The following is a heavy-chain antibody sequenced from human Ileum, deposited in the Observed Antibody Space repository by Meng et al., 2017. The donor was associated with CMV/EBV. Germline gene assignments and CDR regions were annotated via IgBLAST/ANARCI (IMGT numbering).Heavy chain of an antibody. CDR1: GLVFRNNY. CDR2: ASYEGDSK. D-gene: IGHD5-24*01. J-gene: IGHJ3*01. Sequence: GESLKISCRGSGLVFRNNYLHWVRQTPGRGLEWLALASYEGDSKYYAVSVRGRFTISKDNSENTVVLEMNSLGPEDTAVYYCVRSPSILYAFDLWGQGTLVTVSS. CDR3: VRSPSILYAFDL. V-gene: IGHV3-30*14.